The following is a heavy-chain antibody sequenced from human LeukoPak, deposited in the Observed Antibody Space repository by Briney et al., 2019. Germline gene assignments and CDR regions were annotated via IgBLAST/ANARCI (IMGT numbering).Heavy chain of an antibody. Sequence: SETLSLTCTVSGGSISSYYWSWIRQPPGKGLEWIGYIYYSGSTNYNPSLKSRVTISVDTSKNQFSLKLSSVTAADTAVYYCSEASYFFCYWGQGTLGT. CDR2: IYYSGST. J-gene: IGHJ4*02. CDR3: SEASYFFCY. V-gene: IGHV4-59*08. CDR1: GGSISSYY.